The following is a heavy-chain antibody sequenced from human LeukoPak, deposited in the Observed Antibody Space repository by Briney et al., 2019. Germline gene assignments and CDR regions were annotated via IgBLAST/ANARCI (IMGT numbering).Heavy chain of an antibody. CDR2: IYYSGST. CDR1: GGSISSGDYY. CDR3: AREEGGHQGFDY. J-gene: IGHJ4*02. Sequence: SETLSLTCTVSGGSISSGDYYWSWIRQPPGKGLEWIGYIYYSGSTYYNPSLKSRVTMSVDTSKNQFSLKLSSVTAADTAVYYCAREEGGHQGFDYWGQGTLVTVSS. V-gene: IGHV4-30-4*01.